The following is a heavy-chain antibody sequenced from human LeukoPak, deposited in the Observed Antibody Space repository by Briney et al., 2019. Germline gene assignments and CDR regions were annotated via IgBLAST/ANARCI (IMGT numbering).Heavy chain of an antibody. D-gene: IGHD6-13*01. CDR2: MNPNSGNT. V-gene: IGHV1-8*01. Sequence: GASVKVSCKASGYTFTSYDINWVRQAIGQGLEWMGWMNPNSGNTGYAQKFQGRVTMTRNTSISTAYMELSSLRSEDTAVYYCARTVEEGSWYDYWGQGTLVTVSS. CDR1: GYTFTSYD. CDR3: ARTVEEGSWYDY. J-gene: IGHJ4*02.